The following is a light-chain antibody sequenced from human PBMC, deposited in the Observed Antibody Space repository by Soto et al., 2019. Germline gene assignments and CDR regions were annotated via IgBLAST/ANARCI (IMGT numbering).Light chain of an antibody. Sequence: IVMTQSPSTLSVSPGESVTLSSRASQSVSSNLAWYQQKVVQAPRLLTYGASTRATGIPARFSGSGSGTEFTLTISSLQSQDFAVYYCQQYNNWPPWTFGQGTKVDIK. CDR1: QSVSSN. CDR2: GAS. J-gene: IGKJ1*01. CDR3: QQYNNWPPWT. V-gene: IGKV3-15*01.